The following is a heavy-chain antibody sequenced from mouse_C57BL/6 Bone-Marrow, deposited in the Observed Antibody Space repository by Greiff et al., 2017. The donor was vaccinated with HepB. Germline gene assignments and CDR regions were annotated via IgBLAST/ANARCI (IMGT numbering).Heavy chain of an antibody. J-gene: IGHJ4*01. Sequence: QVQLQQSGAELVRPGASVTLSCKASGYTFTDYEMHWVKQTPVHGLEWIGAIDPETGGTAYNQKFKGKAILTADKSSSTAYMELRSLTSEDSAVYYCTRGVYYAMDYWGQGTSVTVSS. CDR3: TRGVYYAMDY. CDR1: GYTFTDYE. V-gene: IGHV1-15*01. CDR2: IDPETGGT.